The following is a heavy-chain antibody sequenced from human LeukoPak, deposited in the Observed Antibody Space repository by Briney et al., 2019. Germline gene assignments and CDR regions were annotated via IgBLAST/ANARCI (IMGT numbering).Heavy chain of an antibody. D-gene: IGHD1-26*01. J-gene: IGHJ4*02. CDR2: ISSSSSTI. V-gene: IGHV3-48*02. CDR3: ASNRYSGSSSSFDY. CDR1: GFTFSSYS. Sequence: GGSLRLSCAGSGFTFSSYSMNWVRQAPGKGLEWVSYISSSSSTIYYADSVKGRSTISRDNAKNSLYLQMNSLRDEDTAVYYCASNRYSGSSSSFDYWGQGTLVTVSS.